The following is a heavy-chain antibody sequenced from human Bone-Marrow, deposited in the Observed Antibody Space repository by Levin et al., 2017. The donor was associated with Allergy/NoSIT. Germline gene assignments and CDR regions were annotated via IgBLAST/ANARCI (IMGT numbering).Heavy chain of an antibody. CDR2: IKPDGSEI. D-gene: IGHD7-27*01. V-gene: IGHV3-7*01. CDR3: ARDLGNWGSRDEPFDI. CDR1: GFSFSNFW. J-gene: IGHJ3*02. Sequence: GGSLRLSCEASGFSFSNFWMAWVRLAPGKGLQWLANIKPDGSEIFYVGSVKGRFTVSRDNVRQSLFLQMNSLRVEDTALYFCARDLGNWGSRDEPFDIWGLGTMVTVSS.